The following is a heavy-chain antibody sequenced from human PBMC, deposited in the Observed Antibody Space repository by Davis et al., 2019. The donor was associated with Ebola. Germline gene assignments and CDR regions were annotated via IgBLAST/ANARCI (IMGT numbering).Heavy chain of an antibody. CDR2: INPNSGGT. D-gene: IGHD3-3*01. J-gene: IGHJ6*02. Sequence: ASVKVSCKASGYTFTGYYMHWVRQAPGQGLEWMGWINPNSGGTNYAQKFQGRVTMTRDTSISTAYMELSRLRSDDTAVYYCARAYYDFWSGYQYYYYYGMDVWGQGTTVTVSS. CDR3: ARAYYDFWSGYQYYYYYGMDV. CDR1: GYTFTGYY. V-gene: IGHV1-2*02.